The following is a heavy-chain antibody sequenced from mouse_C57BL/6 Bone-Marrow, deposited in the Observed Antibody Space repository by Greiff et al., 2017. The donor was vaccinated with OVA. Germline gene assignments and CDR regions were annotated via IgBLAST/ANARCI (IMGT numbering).Heavy chain of an antibody. CDR1: GYSFTSYY. J-gene: IGHJ4*01. D-gene: IGHD1-1*01. CDR2: IYPGSGNT. V-gene: IGHV1-66*01. Sequence: QVQLQQSGPELVKPGASVKISCKASGYSFTSYYIHWVKQRPGQGLEWIGWIYPGSGNTKYNEKFKGKATLTADTSSSTAYMQLSSLTSEDSAVYYCAREGYYGSSYAMDYWGQGTSVTVSS. CDR3: AREGYYGSSYAMDY.